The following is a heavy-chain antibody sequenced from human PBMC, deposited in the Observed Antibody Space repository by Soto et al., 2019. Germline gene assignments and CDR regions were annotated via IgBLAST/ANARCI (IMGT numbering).Heavy chain of an antibody. D-gene: IGHD3-10*01. V-gene: IGHV1-46*01. CDR3: ARVALPGGSRAPIFDY. Sequence: GASVKVSCKASGYTFTSYYRHWVRQAPGQGLEWMGIINPSGGSTSYAQKFQGRVTMTRDTSTSTVYMELSSLRSEDTAVYYCARVALPGGSRAPIFDYWGQGTLVTVSS. CDR1: GYTFTSYY. J-gene: IGHJ4*02. CDR2: INPSGGST.